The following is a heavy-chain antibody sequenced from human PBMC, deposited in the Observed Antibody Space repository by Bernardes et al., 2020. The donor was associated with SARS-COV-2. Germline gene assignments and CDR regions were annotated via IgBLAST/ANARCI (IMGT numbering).Heavy chain of an antibody. CDR2: INFHGTNR. CDR1: GFTFSNHW. CDR3: VRGYSESSGYSLFDH. J-gene: IGHJ4*02. Sequence: GGSLRLSCAASGFTFSNHWMSWVRRAPGKGLEWLADINFHGTNRFYAGSVMGRFTITRDNAQNSVYLQMNSLRSDDTALYYCVRGYSESSGYSLFDHWGQGTLVTVSS. D-gene: IGHD3-22*01. V-gene: IGHV3-7*03.